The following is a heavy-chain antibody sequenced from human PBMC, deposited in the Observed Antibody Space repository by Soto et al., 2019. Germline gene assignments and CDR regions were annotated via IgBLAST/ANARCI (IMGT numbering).Heavy chain of an antibody. J-gene: IGHJ4*02. Sequence: GGSLRLSCIASGFTFSNYAMSWVRQAPGKGLEWVSTISDNGANTFIGDSMKDHFDISRDNSKNTVFLHLSTVRAEDTAIYYCARAIGADFFDYWGQGTRVTVSS. D-gene: IGHD6-25*01. CDR1: GFTFSNYA. CDR2: ISDNGANT. V-gene: IGHV3-23*01. CDR3: ARAIGADFFDY.